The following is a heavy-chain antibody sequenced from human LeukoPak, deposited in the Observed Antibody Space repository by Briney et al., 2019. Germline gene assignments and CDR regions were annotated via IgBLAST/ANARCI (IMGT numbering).Heavy chain of an antibody. CDR2: ISSSGSTI. CDR1: GFTFSTYS. D-gene: IGHD3-10*01. V-gene: IGHV3-48*04. J-gene: IGHJ5*02. CDR3: ASLMVRGVIIATKDNWFDP. Sequence: GGSLRLSCAASGFTFSTYSMNWVRQAPGKGLEWVSYISSSGSTIYYADSVKGRFTISRDNAKNSLYLQMNSLRAEDTAVYYCASLMVRGVIIATKDNWFDPWGQGTLVTVSS.